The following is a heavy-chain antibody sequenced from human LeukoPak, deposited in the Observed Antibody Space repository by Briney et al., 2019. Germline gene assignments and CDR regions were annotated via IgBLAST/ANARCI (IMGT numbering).Heavy chain of an antibody. CDR1: GGSISSGGYS. CDR3: AREGYCSGGSCDNWFGP. D-gene: IGHD2-15*01. J-gene: IGHJ5*02. CDR2: IYHSGST. Sequence: PSETLSLTCAVSGGSISSGGYSWSWIRQPPGKGLEWIGYIYHSGSTYYNPSLKSRVTISVDRSKNQFSLNLSSVTAADTAVYYCAREGYCSGGSCDNWFGPWGQGTLVTVSS. V-gene: IGHV4-30-2*01.